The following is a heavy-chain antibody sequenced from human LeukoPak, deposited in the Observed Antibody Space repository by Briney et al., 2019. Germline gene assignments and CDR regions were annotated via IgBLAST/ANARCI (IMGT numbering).Heavy chain of an antibody. V-gene: IGHV3-15*01. J-gene: IGHJ4*02. Sequence: PGGTLRLSCAASGFSFSNAWMSWVRQAPGKGLEWVGRIKSKTTGWTTDFAARVKGRFTISRDDSKNTLYLQMNSLKTEDTAVYYCTTCTGGTCYSDYWGQGTLVTAS. D-gene: IGHD2-8*02. CDR1: GFSFSNAW. CDR3: TTCTGGTCYSDY. CDR2: IKSKTTGWTT.